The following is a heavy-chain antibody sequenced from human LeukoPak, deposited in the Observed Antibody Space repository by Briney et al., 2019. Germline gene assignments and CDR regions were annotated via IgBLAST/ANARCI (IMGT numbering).Heavy chain of an antibody. V-gene: IGHV1-2*04. CDR3: ARAVRLSSTAMVFGY. CDR2: INPNSGGT. D-gene: IGHD5-18*01. CDR1: GYTFTGYY. Sequence: ASVKVSCKASGYTFTGYYMHWVRQAPGQGLEWMGWINPNSGGTNYAQKFQGWATMTRDTSISTAYMELSRLRSDDTAVYYCARAVRLSSTAMVFGYWGQGTLVTVSS. J-gene: IGHJ4*02.